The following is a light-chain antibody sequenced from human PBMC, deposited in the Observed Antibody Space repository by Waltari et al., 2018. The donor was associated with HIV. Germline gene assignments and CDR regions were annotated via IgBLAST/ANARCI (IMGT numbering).Light chain of an antibody. CDR1: NSHIGGHA. V-gene: IGLV1-44*01. J-gene: IGLJ2*01. CDR2: SDD. CDR3: AAWDDTLNGVI. Sequence: QSVLTQPPSASGVSEENVTLSCSGGNSHIGGHAVSWYQPLPGTAPKPLVYSDDQRPSGLPDRFSGSKSGTSASLAITGLHPDDEAHYYCAAWDDTLNGVIFGGGTKLTV.